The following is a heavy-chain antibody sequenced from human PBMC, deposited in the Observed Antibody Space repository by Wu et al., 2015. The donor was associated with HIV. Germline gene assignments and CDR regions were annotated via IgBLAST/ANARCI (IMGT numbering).Heavy chain of an antibody. Sequence: QVQLVQSGAEVKKPGASVKVSCKASGYTFTGYYMHWVRQAPGQGLEWMGWINPNSGGTNYAQKFQGRVTMTRDTSISTAYMELSRLRSDDTAVYYCARKYYYDSSGYYHDAFDIVGPRDNGHRLF. V-gene: IGHV1-2*02. CDR2: INPNSGGT. CDR3: ARKYYYDSSGYYHDAFDI. CDR1: GYTFTGYY. J-gene: IGHJ3*02. D-gene: IGHD3-22*01.